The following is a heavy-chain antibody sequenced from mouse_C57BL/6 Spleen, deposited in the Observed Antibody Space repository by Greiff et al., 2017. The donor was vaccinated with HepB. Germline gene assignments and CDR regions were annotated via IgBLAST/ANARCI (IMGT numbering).Heavy chain of an antibody. Sequence: VKLVESGAELVRPGASVTLSCKASGYTFTDYEMHWVKQTPVHGLEWIGAIDPETGGTAYNQKFKGKAILTADKSSSTAYMELRSLTSEDSAVYYCTREGLGPMDYWGQGTSVTVSS. V-gene: IGHV1-15*01. J-gene: IGHJ4*01. CDR1: GYTFTDYE. D-gene: IGHD2-4*01. CDR2: IDPETGGT. CDR3: TREGLGPMDY.